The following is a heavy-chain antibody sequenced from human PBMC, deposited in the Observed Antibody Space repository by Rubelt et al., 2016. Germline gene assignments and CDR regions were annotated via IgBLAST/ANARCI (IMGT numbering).Heavy chain of an antibody. CDR2: VIHSGST. D-gene: IGHD4-17*01. CDR1: GESFSGYY. CDR3: ARTDYGDYGSAFDI. Sequence: QVQLQESGPGLVKPSETLSLTCAVYGESFSGYYWSWIRQPPGKGLEWIGEVIHSGSTYYNPSPKSRVTISVDRSKNQFSLKLSSVTAADTAVYYCARTDYGDYGSAFDIWGQGTMVTVSS. J-gene: IGHJ3*02. V-gene: IGHV4-34*10.